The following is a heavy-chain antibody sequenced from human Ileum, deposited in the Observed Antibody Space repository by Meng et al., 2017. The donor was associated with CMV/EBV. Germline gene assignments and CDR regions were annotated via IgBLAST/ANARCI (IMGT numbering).Heavy chain of an antibody. Sequence: GESLQISCAASGFTFSSYAMHWVRQAPGKGLEWVAVISYDGSNKYYGDSVKGRFTISRDNSKNTLYLQMNSLRAEDTAVYYCARGGYYDSSGYDHDAFDIWGQGTMVTVSS. V-gene: IGHV3-30*04. CDR1: GFTFSSYA. CDR2: ISYDGSNK. J-gene: IGHJ3*02. D-gene: IGHD3-22*01. CDR3: ARGGYYDSSGYDHDAFDI.